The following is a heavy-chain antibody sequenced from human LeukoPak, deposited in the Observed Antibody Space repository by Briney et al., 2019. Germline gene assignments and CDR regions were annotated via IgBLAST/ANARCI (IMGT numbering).Heavy chain of an antibody. V-gene: IGHV3-30*01. D-gene: IGHD3-22*01. CDR1: GFTFSSYA. CDR3: ARDYYDSSVKGYYFDY. CDR2: ISYDGSNK. Sequence: GGSLRLSCAASGFTFSSYAMHWVRQAPGKGLEWVAVISYDGSNKYYADSVKGRFTISRDNSKNTLYLQTNSLRAEDTAVYYCARDYYDSSVKGYYFDYWGQGTLVTVSS. J-gene: IGHJ4*02.